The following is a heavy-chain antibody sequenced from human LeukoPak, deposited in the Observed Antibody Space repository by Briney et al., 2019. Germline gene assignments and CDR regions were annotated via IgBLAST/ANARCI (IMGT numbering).Heavy chain of an antibody. CDR3: ARGTNDFWSVSYYMDV. V-gene: IGHV1-69*13. Sequence: ASVKVSCKASGGTFSSYAISWVRQAPGQGLEWMGGIIPIFGTANYAQKFQGRVTITADESTSTAYMELSSLRSEDTAVYYCARGTNDFWSVSYYMDVWGEGTTVTVSS. D-gene: IGHD3-3*01. CDR1: GGTFSSYA. CDR2: IIPIFGTA. J-gene: IGHJ6*03.